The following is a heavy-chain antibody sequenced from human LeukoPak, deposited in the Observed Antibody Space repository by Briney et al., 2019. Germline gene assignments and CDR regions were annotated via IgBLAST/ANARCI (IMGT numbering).Heavy chain of an antibody. CDR2: IYYSGST. CDR3: ARRSLQYHNWFDP. CDR1: GGSISSSSYY. D-gene: IGHD4-11*01. J-gene: IGHJ5*02. V-gene: IGHV4-39*01. Sequence: SETLSLTCTVSGGSISSSSYYWGWIRQPPGKGLEWIGSIYYSGSTYYNPSLKSRVTISVDTSKNQFSLKLSSVTAADTAVYYCARRSLQYHNWFDPWGQGTLVTVSS.